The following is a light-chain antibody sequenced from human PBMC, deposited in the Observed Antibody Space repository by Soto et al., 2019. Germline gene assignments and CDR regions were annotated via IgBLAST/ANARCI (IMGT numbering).Light chain of an antibody. CDR1: QSVSSSY. CDR2: GAS. J-gene: IGKJ5*01. Sequence: EIVLTQSPGSLSLSPGERATLSCRASQSVSSSYLAWHQQKPGQTPRLLIYGASRRATGIPDRFSGSGSGTDLTLTISRLEPEDFAVYYCQQYHGSPITFGQGTRLDIK. V-gene: IGKV3-20*01. CDR3: QQYHGSPIT.